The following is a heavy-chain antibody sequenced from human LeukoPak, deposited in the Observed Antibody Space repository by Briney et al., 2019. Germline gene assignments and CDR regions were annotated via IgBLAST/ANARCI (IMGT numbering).Heavy chain of an antibody. CDR3: ARIEAVTRGYNHAYYFDY. J-gene: IGHJ4*02. Sequence: SETLSLTCTVSTYSLSSGYYWGWIRPPPGKGLEWIGNIYHNGNTYYNPSLKSRVTISVDTSKKQFSLKLRTATAADTAVYYCARIEAVTRGYNHAYYFDYWGQGTLVTVSS. V-gene: IGHV4-38-2*02. CDR1: TYSLSSGYY. D-gene: IGHD5-18*01. CDR2: IYHNGNT.